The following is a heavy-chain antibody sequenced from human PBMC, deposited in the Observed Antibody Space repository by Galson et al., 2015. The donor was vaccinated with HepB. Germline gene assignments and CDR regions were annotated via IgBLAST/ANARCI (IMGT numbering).Heavy chain of an antibody. CDR2: IKQDGSEK. CDR3: ARNRVVRATIRILDY. Sequence: SLRLSCAASGFTFSSYWMSWVRQAPGKGLEWVANIKQDGSEKYYVDSVKGRFTISRDNAKNSLYLQMNSLRAEDTAVYYCARNRVVRATIRILDYWGQGTLVTVSS. CDR1: GFTFSSYW. V-gene: IGHV3-7*03. J-gene: IGHJ4*02. D-gene: IGHD5-24*01.